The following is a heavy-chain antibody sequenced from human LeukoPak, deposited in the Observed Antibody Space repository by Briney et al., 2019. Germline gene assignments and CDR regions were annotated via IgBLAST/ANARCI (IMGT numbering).Heavy chain of an antibody. CDR3: ACSGWYISVNYYYYMDV. CDR2: IYTSGTT. D-gene: IGHD6-19*01. CDR1: GGSISSGSYY. J-gene: IGHJ6*03. V-gene: IGHV4-61*02. Sequence: PSQTLSLTRTVSGGSISSGSYYWSWIRQPAGKGLEWIGRIYTSGTTNYNPSLKSRVTISVDTSKNQFSLKLSSVTAADTAVYYCACSGWYISVNYYYYMDVWGNGTTVTISS.